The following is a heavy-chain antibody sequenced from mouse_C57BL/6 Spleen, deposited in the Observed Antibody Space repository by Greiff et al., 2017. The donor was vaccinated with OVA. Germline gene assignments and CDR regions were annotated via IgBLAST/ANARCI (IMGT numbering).Heavy chain of an antibody. CDR3: ARAGSSYFHCFDY. D-gene: IGHD1-1*01. Sequence: QVQLQQSGAELAKPGASVKLSCKASGYTFTSYWMHWVKQRPGQGLEWIGYINPSSGYTKYNQKFKDKATLTADKSSSTAYMQLSSLTYEDSAVYDGARAGSSYFHCFDYWGQGTTLTVSS. V-gene: IGHV1-7*01. J-gene: IGHJ2*01. CDR2: INPSSGYT. CDR1: GYTFTSYW.